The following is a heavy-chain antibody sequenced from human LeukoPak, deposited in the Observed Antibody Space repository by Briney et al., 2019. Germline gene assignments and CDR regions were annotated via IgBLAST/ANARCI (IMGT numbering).Heavy chain of an antibody. V-gene: IGHV4-39*07. CDR2: IYHSGST. CDR3: ARTDYGDYVFY. D-gene: IGHD4-17*01. CDR1: GGSISSSNYY. Sequence: PSETLSLTCTVSGGSISSSNYYWGWVRQPPGKGLEWIGEIYHSGSTNYNPSLKSRVTISVDKSKNQFSLKLSSVTAADTAVYYCARTDYGDYVFYWGQGTLVTVSS. J-gene: IGHJ4*02.